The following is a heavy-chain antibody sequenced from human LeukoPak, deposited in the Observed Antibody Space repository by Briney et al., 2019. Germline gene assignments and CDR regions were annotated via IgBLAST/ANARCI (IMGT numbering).Heavy chain of an antibody. CDR2: INLDGSGT. CDR3: ARDDSSGWSDAFDI. D-gene: IGHD6-19*01. CDR1: GFTFSAYW. J-gene: IGHJ3*02. Sequence: GGSLRLSCAASGFTFSAYWMNWVRQAPGEGLVWVSRINLDGSGTTYADSVKGRFTISRDNAKNTVNLQMNNLTAEDTAVYYCARDDSSGWSDAFDIWGQGTMVTVSS. V-gene: IGHV3-74*01.